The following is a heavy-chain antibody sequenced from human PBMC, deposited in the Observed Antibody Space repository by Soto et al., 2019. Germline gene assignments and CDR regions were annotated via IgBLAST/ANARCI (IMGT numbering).Heavy chain of an antibody. CDR3: AREGSTGCSGGSCYFNHYYYYYMDV. Sequence: GASVKVSCKASGYTFTGYYMHWVRQAPGQGLEWMGWINPNSGGTNYAQKFQGWVTKTRDTSISTAYMELSRLRSDDTAVYYCAREGSTGCSGGSCYFNHYYYYYMDVWGKGTTVTVSS. CDR2: INPNSGGT. J-gene: IGHJ6*03. V-gene: IGHV1-2*04. CDR1: GYTFTGYY. D-gene: IGHD2-15*01.